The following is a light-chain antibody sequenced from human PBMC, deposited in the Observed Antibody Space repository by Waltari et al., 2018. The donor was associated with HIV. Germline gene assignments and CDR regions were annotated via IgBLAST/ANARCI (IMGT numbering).Light chain of an antibody. J-gene: IGKJ3*01. Sequence: DIQMTQSPSSVSASVGDRVTITCRASKSFSSWLHWYQQKPGKAPKLLIHGASSLQSGVPSRFSGNGSGTDFTLTISSLQPGDYATYFCQQANSSPFTFGPGTKVDIK. CDR3: QQANSSPFT. V-gene: IGKV1-12*02. CDR1: KSFSSW. CDR2: GAS.